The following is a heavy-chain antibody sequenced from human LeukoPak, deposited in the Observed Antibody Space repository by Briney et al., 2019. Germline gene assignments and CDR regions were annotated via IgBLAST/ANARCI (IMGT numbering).Heavy chain of an antibody. CDR2: INHGGST. V-gene: IGHV4-34*01. Sequence: SESLSLTCAVSGGSFSGHYWNWIRQPPGKGLEWIGEINHGGSTNYNPSLKSRVTISVDTSKNQFSLKLSSVTAADTAVYYCASFPYSGPQLVYWGQGTLVTVSS. CDR3: ASFPYSGPQLVY. J-gene: IGHJ4*02. D-gene: IGHD6-19*01. CDR1: GGSFSGHY.